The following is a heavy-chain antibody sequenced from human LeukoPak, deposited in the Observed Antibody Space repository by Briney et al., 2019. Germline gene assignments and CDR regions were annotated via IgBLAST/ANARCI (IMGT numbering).Heavy chain of an antibody. V-gene: IGHV4-4*02. J-gene: IGHJ2*01. CDR1: GGSISSSNW. CDR2: IYHSGST. D-gene: IGHD6-19*01. CDR3: ARVGILSGYSSGPRAPDL. Sequence: PSETLSLTCAVSGGSISSSNWWSWVRQPPGKGLAWIGEIYHSGSTNYNPSPKSRVTISVDKSKNQFSLKLSSVTAADTAVYYCARVGILSGYSSGPRAPDLWGRGTLVTVSS.